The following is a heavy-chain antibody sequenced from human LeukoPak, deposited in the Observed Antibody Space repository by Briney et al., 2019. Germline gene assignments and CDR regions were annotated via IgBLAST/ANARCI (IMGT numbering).Heavy chain of an antibody. CDR3: ATDESWNDC. V-gene: IGHV3-21*01. J-gene: IGHJ4*02. Sequence: PGGSLRLSCAASGFTFSSYSMKWVRQAPGKGLEWVSSISSSSSYIYYTDSVKGRFTISRDNAKNSLFLQMNSLRAEDTAVYYCATDESWNDCWGKGTLVTVSS. CDR2: ISSSSSYI. D-gene: IGHD1-1*01. CDR1: GFTFSSYS.